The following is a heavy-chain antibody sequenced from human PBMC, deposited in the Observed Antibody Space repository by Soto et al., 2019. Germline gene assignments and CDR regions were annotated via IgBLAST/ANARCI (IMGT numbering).Heavy chain of an antibody. D-gene: IGHD5-12*01. CDR3: ARGRRWLRLDNWFDP. CDR2: INHSGST. Sequence: SETLCLTCAVYGGSLSGYRWNWIRQPPGKGLEWIGEINHSGSTNYNPSLKSRVTISIGTSKNQFSLKLSSMTAADTAVYYCARGRRWLRLDNWFDPWGQGTLVT. V-gene: IGHV4-34*01. J-gene: IGHJ5*02. CDR1: GGSLSGYR.